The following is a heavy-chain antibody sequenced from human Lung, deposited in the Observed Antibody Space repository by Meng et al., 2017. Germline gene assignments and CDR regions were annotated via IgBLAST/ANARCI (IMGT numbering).Heavy chain of an antibody. V-gene: IGHV4-34*01. J-gene: IGHJ4*02. D-gene: IGHD4-11*01. Sequence: QVQRHQWGAGLLKPSETLSLTCVVSCGSFSDYYWSWIRQPPGKGLEWIGEINHSGSTNYNPSLESRATISVDTSQNNLSLKLSSVTAADSAVYYCARGPTTMAHDFDYWGQGTLVTVSS. CDR3: ARGPTTMAHDFDY. CDR1: CGSFSDYY. CDR2: INHSGST.